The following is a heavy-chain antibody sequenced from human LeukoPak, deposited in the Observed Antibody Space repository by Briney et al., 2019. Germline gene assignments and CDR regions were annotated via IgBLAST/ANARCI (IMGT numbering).Heavy chain of an antibody. CDR3: ARDWEGSSWYDVDYFDY. CDR1: GFTFSDHY. V-gene: IGHV3-72*01. Sequence: GGSLRLSCAASGFTFSDHYMDWVRQAPGKGLEWVGRIRNKADSYSTEYAASVKGRFTISRDDSKNSLYLQMNSLRAEDTAVYYCARDWEGSSWYDVDYFDYWGQGTLVTVSS. D-gene: IGHD6-13*01. J-gene: IGHJ4*02. CDR2: IRNKADSYST.